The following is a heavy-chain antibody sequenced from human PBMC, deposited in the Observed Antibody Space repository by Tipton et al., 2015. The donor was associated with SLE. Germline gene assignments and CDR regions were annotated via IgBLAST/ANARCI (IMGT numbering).Heavy chain of an antibody. Sequence: LRLSCTVSGGSISSGGYYWSWIRQHPGKGLEWIGYIYYSGSTNYNPSLKSRVTISVDTSKNQFSLKLSSVTAADTAVYYCARDHDPTTVAYAFDIWGQGTMVTVSS. CDR2: IYYSGST. V-gene: IGHV4-31*02. CDR3: ARDHDPTTVAYAFDI. D-gene: IGHD4-23*01. J-gene: IGHJ3*02. CDR1: GGSISSGGYY.